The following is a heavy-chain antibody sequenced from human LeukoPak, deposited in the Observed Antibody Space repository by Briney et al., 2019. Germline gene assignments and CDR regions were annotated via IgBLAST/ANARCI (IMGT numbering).Heavy chain of an antibody. J-gene: IGHJ4*02. CDR3: ARGLCTSCYTYSIYYRRAYYFDY. CDR1: GFTFSSYS. Sequence: GGSLRLSCAASGFTFSSYSMNWVRQAPGKGLEWVSSISSSSSYIYYADSVKGRFTISRDNAKNSLYLQMNSLRAEDTAVYYCARGLCTSCYTYSIYYRRAYYFDYWGQGTLVTVSS. D-gene: IGHD2-2*02. CDR2: ISSSSSYI. V-gene: IGHV3-21*01.